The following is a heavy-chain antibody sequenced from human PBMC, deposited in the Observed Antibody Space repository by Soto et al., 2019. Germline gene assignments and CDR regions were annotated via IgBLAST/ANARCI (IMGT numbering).Heavy chain of an antibody. CDR2: INPNSGGT. CDR1: GYTFTGYY. Sequence: QVQLVQSGAEVKKPGASVKVSCKASGYTFTGYYMHWVRQAPGQGLEWMGWINPNSGGTNYAQKFQGWVTMTRDTVISTAYMELSRLRSDDTAVYYCARDSCSGGSCYGHDAFDIWGQGTMVTVSS. CDR3: ARDSCSGGSCYGHDAFDI. D-gene: IGHD2-15*01. V-gene: IGHV1-2*04. J-gene: IGHJ3*02.